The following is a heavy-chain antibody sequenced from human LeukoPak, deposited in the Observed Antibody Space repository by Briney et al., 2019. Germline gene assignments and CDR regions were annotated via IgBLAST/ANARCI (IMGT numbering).Heavy chain of an antibody. V-gene: IGHV1-18*01. Sequence: ASVKVSCKASGYTFTSYGITWVQQAPGQGLEWMGWTSAYNGNANYAQILQGRVTMTTDTSTSTAYMELRSLRSDDTAVYYCARDGWPSYYYYMDVWGKGTTVTVSS. CDR3: ARDGWPSYYYYMDV. CDR1: GYTFTSYG. J-gene: IGHJ6*03. CDR2: TSAYNGNA.